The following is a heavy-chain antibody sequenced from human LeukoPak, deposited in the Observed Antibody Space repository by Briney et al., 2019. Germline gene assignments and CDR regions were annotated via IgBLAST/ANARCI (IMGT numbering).Heavy chain of an antibody. CDR3: ARSGGSGSYYARYYYYMDV. V-gene: IGHV7-4-1*02. CDR1: GYTFTNYA. CDR2: INTNTGNP. J-gene: IGHJ6*03. D-gene: IGHD3-10*01. Sequence: ASVTVSCTSSGYTFTNYAMNWVRQAPGQGLEWMGWINTNTGNPTYAQGFTGRFVFSLDTSVSTAYLQISSLKAEDTAVYYCARSGGSGSYYARYYYYMDVWGKGSTVTVSS.